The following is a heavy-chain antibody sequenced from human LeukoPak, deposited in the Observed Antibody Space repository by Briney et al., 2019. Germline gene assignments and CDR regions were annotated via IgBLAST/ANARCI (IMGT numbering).Heavy chain of an antibody. CDR1: GYSFTSYW. Sequence: GESLKISCKGSGYSFTSYWIGWVRQMPGKGLEWMGIIYPGDSDTRYSPSFQGQVTISADKSISTAYLQWSSLKASDTAMYYCARVHVEYRSGWYYFDYWGQGTLVTVSS. CDR3: ARVHVEYRSGWYYFDY. J-gene: IGHJ4*02. D-gene: IGHD6-19*01. V-gene: IGHV5-51*01. CDR2: IYPGDSDT.